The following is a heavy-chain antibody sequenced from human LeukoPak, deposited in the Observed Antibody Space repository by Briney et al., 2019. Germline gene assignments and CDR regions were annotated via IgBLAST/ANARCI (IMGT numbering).Heavy chain of an antibody. CDR3: ARVTVTTSFVDY. D-gene: IGHD4-11*01. J-gene: IGHJ4*02. CDR2: IYYSGST. V-gene: IGHV4-39*07. Sequence: SETLSLTCTVSGGSISSSSYYWGWIRQPPGKGLERIGSIYYSGSTYYNPSLKSRVTISVDTSKNQFSLKLSSVTAADTAVYYCARVTVTTSFVDYWGQGTLVTVSS. CDR1: GGSISSSSYY.